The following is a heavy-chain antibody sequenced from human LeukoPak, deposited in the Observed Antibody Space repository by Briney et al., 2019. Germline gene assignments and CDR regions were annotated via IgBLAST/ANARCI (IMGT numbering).Heavy chain of an antibody. D-gene: IGHD5-24*01. V-gene: IGHV4-30-2*01. CDR3: ARVGRWLQQGGFDY. J-gene: IGHJ4*02. Sequence: SETLSLTCAVSGGSISSGGYSWSWIRQPPGKGLEWIGYIYHSGSTYYNPSLKSRVTISVDTSKNQFSLKLSSVTAADTAVYYCARVGRWLQQGGFDYWGQGTLVTVSS. CDR1: GGSISSGGYS. CDR2: IYHSGST.